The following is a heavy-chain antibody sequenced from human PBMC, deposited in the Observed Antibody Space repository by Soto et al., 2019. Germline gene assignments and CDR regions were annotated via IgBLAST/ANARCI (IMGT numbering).Heavy chain of an antibody. V-gene: IGHV3-64D*06. Sequence: GALRVQCSLPGFSLISYAMHWVRQAPGKGLQYVSSISSNGGSTYYADPVKGRFTISRDNSKNTLYLQMSSLRAEDTAVYYCLKDRWVDYWGQGIQVTVYS. J-gene: IGHJ4*02. CDR2: ISSNGGST. CDR1: GFSLISYA. D-gene: IGHD6-13*01. CDR3: LKDRWVDY.